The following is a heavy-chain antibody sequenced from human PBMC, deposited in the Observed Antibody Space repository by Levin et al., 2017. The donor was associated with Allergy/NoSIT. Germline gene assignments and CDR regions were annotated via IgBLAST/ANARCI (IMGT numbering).Heavy chain of an antibody. V-gene: IGHV4-30-2*01. CDR1: GGSISSGGYS. D-gene: IGHD5-12*01. CDR3: ARGGYDYYAFDI. CDR2: IYHSGST. J-gene: IGHJ3*02. Sequence: SETLSLTCAVSGGSISSGGYSWSWIRQPPGKGLEWIGYIYHSGSTYYNPSLKSRVTISVDRSKNQFSLKLSSVTAADTAVYYCARGGYDYYAFDIRGQGTMVTVSS.